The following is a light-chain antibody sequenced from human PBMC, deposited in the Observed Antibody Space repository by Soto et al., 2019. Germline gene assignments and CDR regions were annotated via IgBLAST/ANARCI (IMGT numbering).Light chain of an antibody. Sequence: EIVLTQSPATLSLSPGERATLSCRASQSVSSSYSAWYQQKPGQAPRLLIYGASSRATGIPDRFSGSGSGTDFTLTISRLEPEDVAVYYCQKYGSSPLTFGGGTKVEIK. V-gene: IGKV3-20*01. J-gene: IGKJ4*01. CDR1: QSVSSSY. CDR3: QKYGSSPLT. CDR2: GAS.